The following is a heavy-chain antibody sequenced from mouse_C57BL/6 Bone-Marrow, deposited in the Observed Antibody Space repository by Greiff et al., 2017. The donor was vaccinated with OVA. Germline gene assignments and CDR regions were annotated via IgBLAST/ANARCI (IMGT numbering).Heavy chain of an antibody. D-gene: IGHD2-3*01. V-gene: IGHV5-17*01. CDR3: ARDDGYYSAWFAY. CDR1: GFTFSDYG. J-gene: IGHJ3*01. CDR2: ISSGSSTI. Sequence: EVKLMESGGGLVKPGGSLKLSCAASGFTFSDYGMHWVRQAPEKGLEWVAYISSGSSTIYYADTVKGRFTFSRDNAKNTLFLQMTSLRSEDTAMYYCARDDGYYSAWFAYWGQGTLVTVSA.